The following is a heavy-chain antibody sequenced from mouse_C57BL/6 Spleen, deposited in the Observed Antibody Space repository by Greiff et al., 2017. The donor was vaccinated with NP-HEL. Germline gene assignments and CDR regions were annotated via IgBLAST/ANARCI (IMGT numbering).Heavy chain of an antibody. CDR2: FYPGSGSI. V-gene: IGHV1-62-2*01. CDR3: AKHEGYYGNYDFAY. D-gene: IGHD2-1*01. J-gene: IGHJ3*01. Sequence: VQLQQSGAELVKPGASVKLSCKASGYTFTEYTIHWVKQRSGQGLEWIGWFYPGSGSIKYNEKFKDKATLTADKSSSTVYMELSRLTSEDTEVYFWAKHEGYYGNYDFAYWGQGTLVTVSA. CDR1: GYTFTEYT.